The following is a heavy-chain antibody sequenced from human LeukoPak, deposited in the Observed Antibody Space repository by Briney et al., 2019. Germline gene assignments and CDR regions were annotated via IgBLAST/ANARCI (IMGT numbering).Heavy chain of an antibody. D-gene: IGHD6-13*01. V-gene: IGHV1-18*01. CDR2: ISVDNGNT. CDR1: GYTFTSYG. Sequence: ASVKVSCKASGYTFTSYGISWVRQAPGQGLEWMGWISVDNGNTNYAQKLQGRVTMTTDTSTSTAYMELRSLRSDDTAVYYCARGYTSSWSPYGMDVWGQGTTVTVSS. CDR3: ARGYTSSWSPYGMDV. J-gene: IGHJ6*02.